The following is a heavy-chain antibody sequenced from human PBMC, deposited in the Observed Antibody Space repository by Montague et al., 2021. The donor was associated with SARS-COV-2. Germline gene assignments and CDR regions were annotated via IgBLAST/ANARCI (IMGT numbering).Heavy chain of an antibody. V-gene: IGHV4-39*07. CDR2: KYYSGST. Sequence: SETLSLTCTVSGASISSRSYYWGWLRQPPGKGLEWIGFKYYSGSTYYNPTLKSRVTISVDTSKNRFSLKLSSVTAADTAVYYCARVRYYGSGTSLGMDVWGQGTTVTVSS. CDR1: GASISSRSYY. CDR3: ARVRYYGSGTSLGMDV. J-gene: IGHJ6*02. D-gene: IGHD3-10*01.